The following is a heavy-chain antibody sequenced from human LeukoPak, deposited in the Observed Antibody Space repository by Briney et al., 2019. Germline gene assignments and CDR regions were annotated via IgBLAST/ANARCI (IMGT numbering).Heavy chain of an antibody. CDR1: GGSISSYY. CDR2: IYTSGST. Sequence: SETLSLTCTVSGGSISSYYWSWIRQPAGKGLEWIGRIYTSGSTNYNPSLKGRVTMSVDTSKNQFSLKLSSVTAADTAVYYCAREEENYYDSSGYYYWGQGTLVTVSS. CDR3: AREEENYYDSSGYYY. J-gene: IGHJ4*02. D-gene: IGHD3-22*01. V-gene: IGHV4-4*07.